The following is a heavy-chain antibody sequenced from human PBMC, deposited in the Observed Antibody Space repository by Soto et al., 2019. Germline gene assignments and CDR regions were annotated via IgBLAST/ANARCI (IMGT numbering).Heavy chain of an antibody. CDR3: ASVRCAGGSCPQGGAYYYYGMDV. CDR2: IIPIFGTA. V-gene: IGHV1-69*12. D-gene: IGHD2-15*01. CDR1: GGTFSSYA. Sequence: QVQLVQSGAEVKKPGSSVKVSCKASGGTFSSYAISWVRQAPGQGLEWMGGIIPIFGTANYAQKFQGRVTITADESTSAAYMEVRSRRSEDRAVYYCASVRCAGGSCPQGGAYYYYGMDVWGQGTTVTVSS. J-gene: IGHJ6*02.